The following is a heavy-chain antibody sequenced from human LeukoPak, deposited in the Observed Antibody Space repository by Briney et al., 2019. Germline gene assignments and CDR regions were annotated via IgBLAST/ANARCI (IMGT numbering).Heavy chain of an antibody. D-gene: IGHD4-17*01. Sequence: GESLKISCKASGYRFTNYWITWVRQVPGKGLEWMGTIDPSDSYTNYSPSFQGHVTISADKSISTAYLQRSSLKASDTAMYYCARHGDGDYAYGMDVWGQGTTVTVSS. J-gene: IGHJ6*02. V-gene: IGHV5-10-1*01. CDR2: IDPSDSYT. CDR1: GYRFTNYW. CDR3: ARHGDGDYAYGMDV.